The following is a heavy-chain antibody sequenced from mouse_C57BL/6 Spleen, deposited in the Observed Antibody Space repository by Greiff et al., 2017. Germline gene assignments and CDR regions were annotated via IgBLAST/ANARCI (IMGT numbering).Heavy chain of an antibody. CDR3: ARYWHYGSNYLDY. CDR2: IDPSDSYT. D-gene: IGHD1-1*01. V-gene: IGHV1-50*01. CDR1: GYTFTSYW. Sequence: QVQLQQPGAELVKPGASVKLSCKASGYTFTSYWMQWVKQRPGQGLEWIGEIDPSDSYTNYNQKFKGKATLTVDTSSSTAYMQLSSLTSEDSAVYYWARYWHYGSNYLDYWGQGPTPTVSS. J-gene: IGHJ2*01.